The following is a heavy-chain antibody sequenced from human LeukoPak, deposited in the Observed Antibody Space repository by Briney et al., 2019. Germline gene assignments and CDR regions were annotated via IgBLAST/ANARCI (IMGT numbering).Heavy chain of an antibody. CDR3: ARDNIVVVPAAIIHYYYYYMDV. V-gene: IGHV3-7*01. Sequence: GESLKISCAASGFTFSSYWMSWVRQAPGKGLEWVANIKQDGSEKYYVDSVKGRFTISRDNAKNSLYLQMNSLRAEDTAVYYCARDNIVVVPAAIIHYYYYYMDVRGKGTTVTVS. CDR1: GFTFSSYW. CDR2: IKQDGSEK. D-gene: IGHD2-2*02. J-gene: IGHJ6*03.